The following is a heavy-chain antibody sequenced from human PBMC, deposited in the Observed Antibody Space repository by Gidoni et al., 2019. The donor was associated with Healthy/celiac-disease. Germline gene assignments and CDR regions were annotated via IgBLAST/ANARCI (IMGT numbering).Heavy chain of an antibody. Sequence: QVQLVQSGAEVKKPGSSVKVSCKASGGTFSSYTISWVRQAPGQGLEWMGRIIPILCIANSAQKFQGRVTITADKSTSTAYMELSSLRSEDTAVYYCAREGPHIVVVTAIRWYFDYWGQGTLVTVSS. V-gene: IGHV1-69*08. CDR1: GGTFSSYT. CDR3: AREGPHIVVVTAIRWYFDY. D-gene: IGHD2-21*02. J-gene: IGHJ4*02. CDR2: IIPILCIA.